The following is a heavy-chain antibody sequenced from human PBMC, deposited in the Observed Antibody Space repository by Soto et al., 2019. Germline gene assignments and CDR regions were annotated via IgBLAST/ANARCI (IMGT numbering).Heavy chain of an antibody. CDR1: GLTFSNSW. CDR2: IKEDGTAK. J-gene: IGHJ4*02. V-gene: IGHV3-7*01. CDR3: TTDRGYLTFDY. Sequence: GGSLRLSCAASGLTFSNSWMNWERQAPGKGLEWVANIKEDGTAKYYLDSVKGRFTVFRDNVKNSLYLQMNSLRAEDTAMYYCTTDRGYLTFDYWGPGTLVTVSS. D-gene: IGHD3-22*01.